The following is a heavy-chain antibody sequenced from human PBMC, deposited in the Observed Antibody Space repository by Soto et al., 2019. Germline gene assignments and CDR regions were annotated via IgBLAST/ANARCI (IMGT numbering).Heavy chain of an antibody. D-gene: IGHD3-22*01. CDR1: GFSFSNTGVG. V-gene: IGHV2-5*01. J-gene: IGHJ4*02. Sequence: QITLKESGPTLVKVSQTVTVTCTFSGFSFSNTGVGVGWIRQPPGKALEGLALINWNDDKRYNPSLKSRLTITKDTSKNQVVLTMTNMDPVDTATYYCARSGHNSGFFYYDYWGQGTLITVSS. CDR2: INWNDDK. CDR3: ARSGHNSGFFYYDY.